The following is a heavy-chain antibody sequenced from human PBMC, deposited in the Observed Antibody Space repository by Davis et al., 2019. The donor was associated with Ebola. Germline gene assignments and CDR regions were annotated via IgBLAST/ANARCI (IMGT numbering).Heavy chain of an antibody. Sequence: ASVKVSCKASGYTFTSYGISWVRQAPGQGLEWMGWISAYNGNTNYAQKLQGRVTITADESTRTTYMQLSSLRSEDTGIYYCVRTRIEAAIVYIYYGMDAWGEGTTVTVSS. CDR3: VRTRIEAAIVYIYYGMDA. J-gene: IGHJ6*04. CDR2: ISAYNGNT. V-gene: IGHV1-18*01. CDR1: GYTFTSYG. D-gene: IGHD5-12*01.